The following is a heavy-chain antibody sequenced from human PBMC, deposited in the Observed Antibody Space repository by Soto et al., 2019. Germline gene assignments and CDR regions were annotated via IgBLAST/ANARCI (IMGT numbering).Heavy chain of an antibody. CDR2: IYYSGST. D-gene: IGHD2-15*01. J-gene: IGHJ3*02. CDR3: ARGFCSGGSCYNYDAFDI. CDR1: GGSISSYY. Sequence: SETLSLTCTVSGGSISSYYWSWIRQPPGKGLEWIGYIYYSGSTNYNPSLKSRVTISVDTSKNQFSLKLSSVTAADTAVYYCARGFCSGGSCYNYDAFDIWGQVTMVTVSS. V-gene: IGHV4-59*01.